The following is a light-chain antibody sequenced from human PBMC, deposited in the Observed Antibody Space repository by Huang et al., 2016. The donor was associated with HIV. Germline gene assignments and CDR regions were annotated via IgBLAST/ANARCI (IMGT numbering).Light chain of an antibody. CDR1: QSVGGY. J-gene: IGKJ2*01. CDR2: DTS. CDR3: QQPGS. Sequence: EIVLTQSPATLSLSPGERATLSCWASQSVGGYLAWYQQKPGQGPRLLIYDTSTSATGIPARFSGSGSETDFTLTSSSLEAEDFAVYYCQQPGSFGQGTKVDIK. V-gene: IGKV3-11*01.